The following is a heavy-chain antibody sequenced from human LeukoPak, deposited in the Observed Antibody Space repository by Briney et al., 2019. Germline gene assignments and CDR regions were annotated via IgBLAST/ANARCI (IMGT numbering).Heavy chain of an antibody. Sequence: TGGSLRLSCAASGFTFDDYAMHWVRQAPGKGLEWVSGISWNSGSIGYADSVKGRFTISRDNAKNSLYLQMNSLRAEDTALYYCAKIGKQWLDYYYGMDVWGQGTTVTVSS. V-gene: IGHV3-9*01. CDR1: GFTFDDYA. CDR3: AKIGKQWLDYYYGMDV. J-gene: IGHJ6*02. CDR2: ISWNSGSI. D-gene: IGHD6-19*01.